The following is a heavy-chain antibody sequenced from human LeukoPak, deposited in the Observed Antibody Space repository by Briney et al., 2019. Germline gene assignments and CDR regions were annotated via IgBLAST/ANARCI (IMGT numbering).Heavy chain of an antibody. Sequence: ASVKVSCKASGYTFTGYYMHWVRQAPGQGLEWMGWINPNSDGTNYAQKFQGRVTMTRDTSISTAYMELSRLRSDDTAVYYCARVGEPIVVVYYYYFDYWGQGTLVTVSS. CDR3: ARVGEPIVVVYYYYFDY. J-gene: IGHJ4*02. V-gene: IGHV1-2*02. CDR2: INPNSDGT. CDR1: GYTFTGYY. D-gene: IGHD3-22*01.